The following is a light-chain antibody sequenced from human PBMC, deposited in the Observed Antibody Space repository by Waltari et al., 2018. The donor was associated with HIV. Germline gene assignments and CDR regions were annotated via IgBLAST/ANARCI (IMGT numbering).Light chain of an antibody. CDR2: DVY. V-gene: IGLV2-14*03. CDR3: ASFTSGRLNV. Sequence: QSALTQPASVSGSPGQSITISCTGTSSDVGAYEYVSWYQQHPGKVPKLLIYDVYNRPARISNRFSGSKSGNTASLPISGLQAEDEAAYYCASFTSGRLNVFGTGTKVTVL. J-gene: IGLJ1*01. CDR1: SSDVGAYEY.